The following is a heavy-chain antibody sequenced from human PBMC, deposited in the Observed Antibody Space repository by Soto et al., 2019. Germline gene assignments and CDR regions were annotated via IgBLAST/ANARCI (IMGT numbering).Heavy chain of an antibody. CDR2: IDPSDSQT. Sequence: GESLKISCNGSGCSFAGYWITWVRQKPGKGLEWMGRIDPSDSQTYYSPSFRGHVTISVTKSITTVFLQWSSLRASDTAMYYCARQIYDSDTGPNFQYYFDSWGQGTPVTVSS. CDR1: GCSFAGYW. V-gene: IGHV5-10-1*01. J-gene: IGHJ4*02. D-gene: IGHD3-22*01. CDR3: ARQIYDSDTGPNFQYYFDS.